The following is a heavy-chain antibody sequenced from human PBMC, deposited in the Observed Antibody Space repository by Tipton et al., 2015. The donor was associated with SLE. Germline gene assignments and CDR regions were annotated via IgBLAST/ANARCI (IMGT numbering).Heavy chain of an antibody. CDR1: GFTFSSYG. Sequence: SLRLSCAASGFTFSSYGMHWVRQAPGKGLEWVAFIRYDGSNKYYADSVKGRFTISRDNSKNTLYLQMNSLRAEDTAVYYCAREISDWGAFDIWGQGTMVTVSS. J-gene: IGHJ3*02. CDR3: AREISDWGAFDI. V-gene: IGHV3-30*02. CDR2: IRYDGSNK. D-gene: IGHD3/OR15-3a*01.